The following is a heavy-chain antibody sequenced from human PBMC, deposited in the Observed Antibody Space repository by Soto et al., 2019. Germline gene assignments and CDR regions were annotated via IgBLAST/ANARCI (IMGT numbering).Heavy chain of an antibody. D-gene: IGHD2-21*02. V-gene: IGHV1-2*04. Sequence: QVQLVQSGAEVKKPGASVKVSCKASGYTFTGYYMHWVRQAPGQGLEWMGWINPNSGGTNYAQKFQGWVTMTRDTSISTAYMELSRLRADDTAVYYCARGHIGVVTANWYFDLWGRGTLVTVSS. CDR1: GYTFTGYY. CDR3: ARGHIGVVTANWYFDL. J-gene: IGHJ2*01. CDR2: INPNSGGT.